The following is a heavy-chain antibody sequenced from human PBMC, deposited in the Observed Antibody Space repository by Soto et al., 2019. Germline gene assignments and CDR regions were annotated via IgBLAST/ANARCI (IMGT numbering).Heavy chain of an antibody. CDR2: ILPVFGMV. J-gene: IGHJ6*02. Sequence: QVQLAQSGAEVKKPGSSVKVSCQTSRGTFNTSPISWVRQAPGQGLEWLGDILPVFGMVNYAQQFQDRLTITADESTTSVCMEVSRLTPEDTAVYFCATPHLRGRQYDYRSPPTASLYHSGLGVWGQGTTVIVSS. CDR1: RGTFNTSP. D-gene: IGHD3-3*01. V-gene: IGHV1-69*01. CDR3: ATPHLRGRQYDYRSPPTASLYHSGLGV.